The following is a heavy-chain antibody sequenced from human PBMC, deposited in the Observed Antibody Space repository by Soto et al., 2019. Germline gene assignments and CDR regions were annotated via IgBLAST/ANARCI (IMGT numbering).Heavy chain of an antibody. J-gene: IGHJ6*02. Sequence: SETLSLTCTVSGGSISSSSYYWGWIRQPPGKGLAWIGSIYYSGSTYYNPSLKSRVTISVDTSKNQFSLKLSSVTAADTAVYYCARLSQLIGDGVDYYYYGMDVWGQGTRVTCSS. CDR2: IYYSGST. D-gene: IGHD7-27*01. CDR1: GGSISSSSYY. V-gene: IGHV4-39*01. CDR3: ARLSQLIGDGVDYYYYGMDV.